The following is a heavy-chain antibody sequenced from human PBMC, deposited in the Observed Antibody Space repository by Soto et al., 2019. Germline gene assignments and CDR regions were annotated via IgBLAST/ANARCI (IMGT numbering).Heavy chain of an antibody. J-gene: IGHJ5*02. V-gene: IGHV3-33*01. CDR2: IWSDGSNK. CDR3: VRVIVRTSYSDTSGYYFTT. Sequence: PGGSLRLSCAASGFTFSTYGMHRFRHAPGKGLERVALIWSDGSNKYYADSVKGRFTISRDNSKKTLYLQMNSLRAEDTAVYYCVRVIVRTSYSDTSGYYFTTCGQGTLVSVSS. D-gene: IGHD3-22*01. CDR1: GFTFSTYG.